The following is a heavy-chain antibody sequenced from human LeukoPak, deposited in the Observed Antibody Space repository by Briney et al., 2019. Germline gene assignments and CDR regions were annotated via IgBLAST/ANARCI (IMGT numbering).Heavy chain of an antibody. V-gene: IGHV3-30-3*01. Sequence: GGSLRFSCAASGFTFSSYAMHWVRQAPGKGLEWVAVISYDGSNKYYADSVKGRFTISRDNSKNTLYLQMNSLRAEDTAVYYCARDRNWNDGCDYWGQGTLVTVSS. CDR3: ARDRNWNDGCDY. D-gene: IGHD1-1*01. CDR2: ISYDGSNK. CDR1: GFTFSSYA. J-gene: IGHJ4*02.